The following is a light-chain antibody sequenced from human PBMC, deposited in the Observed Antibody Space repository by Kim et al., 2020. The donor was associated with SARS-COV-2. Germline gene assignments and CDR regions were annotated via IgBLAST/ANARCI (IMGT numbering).Light chain of an antibody. CDR1: QSVLYSSNNKDY. CDR2: WAS. J-gene: IGKJ4*01. Sequence: DIVMTQSPASLAVSLGERATINCKSSQSVLYSSNNKDYLAWYRQKPGQPPKLLIYWASTRESGVPDRFSGSGSGTDFTLTISSLQAEDVAVYYCQQYYDLPLTFGGGTKVDIK. V-gene: IGKV4-1*01. CDR3: QQYYDLPLT.